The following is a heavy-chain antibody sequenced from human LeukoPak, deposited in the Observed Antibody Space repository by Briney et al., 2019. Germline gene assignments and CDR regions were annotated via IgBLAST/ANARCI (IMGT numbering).Heavy chain of an antibody. Sequence: GGSLRLSCAASGFTVSSNYMSWVRQAPGKGLEWVSVIYSGGSTYYADSVKGRFTISRDNSKNTLYLQMNSLRAEDTAVYYCARERSSGYYYLFDYWGQGTLVTVSS. D-gene: IGHD3-22*01. CDR1: GFTVSSNY. CDR2: IYSGGST. J-gene: IGHJ4*02. V-gene: IGHV3-53*01. CDR3: ARERSSGYYYLFDY.